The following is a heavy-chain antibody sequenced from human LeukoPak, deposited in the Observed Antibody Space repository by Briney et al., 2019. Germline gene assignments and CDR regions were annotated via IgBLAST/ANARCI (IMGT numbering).Heavy chain of an antibody. D-gene: IGHD1-26*01. J-gene: IGHJ3*02. Sequence: GGSLRLSCAASGFTFNTYAMSWVRQAPGKGLEWVSVIGCSGATTYYADSVKGRFTISRANSKNTLYLQMNSLRAEDTAVYYCASRNITLGRAFDIWGQGTVVTVSS. CDR3: ASRNITLGRAFDI. CDR1: GFTFNTYA. CDR2: IGCSGATT. V-gene: IGHV3-23*01.